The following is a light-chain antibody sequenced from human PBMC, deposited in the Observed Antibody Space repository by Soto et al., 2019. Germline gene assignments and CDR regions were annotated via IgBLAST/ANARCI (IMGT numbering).Light chain of an antibody. V-gene: IGKV3-11*01. Sequence: EIVLTQSPATLSLSPGERATLSCRASQSVSSYLAWYQQKPGQAPRLLIYDASNRATGIPARFSGGGSGTAFTLTISSLEPEDVAVYYCQQRFNWPRFTFGQGTKLEIK. CDR2: DAS. J-gene: IGKJ2*01. CDR1: QSVSSY. CDR3: QQRFNWPRFT.